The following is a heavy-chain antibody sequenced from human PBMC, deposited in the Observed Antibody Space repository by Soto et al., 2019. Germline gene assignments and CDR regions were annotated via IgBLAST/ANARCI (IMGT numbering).Heavy chain of an antibody. CDR3: AKDTPPADYYDSNGYYPPLDYYYGMDV. J-gene: IGHJ6*02. Sequence: PGGSLRLSCAASGFTFSDHGMHWVRQAPGKGLEWVALISYDGSNEYYADSVKGRVTISRDNSKNTLYLQMNSLRAEDTAVYYCAKDTPPADYYDSNGYYPPLDYYYGMDVWGQGTTVTVSS. D-gene: IGHD3-22*01. CDR1: GFTFSDHG. CDR2: ISYDGSNE. V-gene: IGHV3-30*18.